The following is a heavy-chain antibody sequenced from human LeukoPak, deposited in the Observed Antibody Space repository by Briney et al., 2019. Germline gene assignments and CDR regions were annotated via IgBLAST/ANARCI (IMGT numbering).Heavy chain of an antibody. CDR2: ISGSGGST. CDR1: GFTFSSYA. D-gene: IGHD2-2*02. Sequence: GGSLRLSCAASGFTFSSYAMSWVRQAPGKGLEWVSAISGSGGSTYYADSVKGRFTISRDNSKNTLYLQMNSLRAEDTAVYYCAKARYCSSTSCYIGFDPWGQGTLVTVSS. J-gene: IGHJ5*02. V-gene: IGHV3-23*01. CDR3: AKARYCSSTSCYIGFDP.